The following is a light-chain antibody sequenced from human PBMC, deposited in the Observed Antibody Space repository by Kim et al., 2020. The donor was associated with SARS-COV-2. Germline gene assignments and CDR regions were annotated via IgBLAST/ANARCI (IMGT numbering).Light chain of an antibody. CDR2: GSS. CDR1: QSVSSSF. J-gene: IGKJ4*01. CDR3: QQYGMKLT. V-gene: IGKV3-20*01. Sequence: LSPGERATLSCRASQSVSSSFLGWYQQNAGQAPRLLIYGSSRRAAGIPGWSGGSGAGADFPLISSRLAPEDFALYCCQQYGMKLTFGGGTKVDIK.